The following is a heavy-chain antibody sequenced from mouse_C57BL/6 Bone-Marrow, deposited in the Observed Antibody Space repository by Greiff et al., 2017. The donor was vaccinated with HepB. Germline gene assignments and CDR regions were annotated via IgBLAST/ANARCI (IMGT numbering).Heavy chain of an antibody. V-gene: IGHV1-15*01. CDR3: TSWSYDYDGPYAMDY. Sequence: VKLQQSGAELVRPGASVTLSCKASGYTFTDYEMHWVKQTPVHGLEWIGAIDPETGGTAYNQKFKGKAILTADKSSSTAYMELRSLTSEDSAVYYCTSWSYDYDGPYAMDYWGQGTSVTVSS. D-gene: IGHD2-4*01. J-gene: IGHJ4*01. CDR2: IDPETGGT. CDR1: GYTFTDYE.